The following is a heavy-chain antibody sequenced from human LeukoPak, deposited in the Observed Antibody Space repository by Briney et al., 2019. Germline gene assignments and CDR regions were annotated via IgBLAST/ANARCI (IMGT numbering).Heavy chain of an antibody. CDR1: GYTFTGYY. V-gene: IGHV1-2*02. D-gene: IGHD2-2*01. CDR2: INPNSGGT. J-gene: IGHJ4*02. Sequence: ASVKVSCKASGYTFTGYYMHWVRQAPGQGLEWMGWINPNSGGTNYAQKFQGRVTMTRDTSISTAYMELSRLRSDDTAVYYCARALPIRYCSSTSCSPGDYWGQGTLVTVSS. CDR3: ARALPIRYCSSTSCSPGDY.